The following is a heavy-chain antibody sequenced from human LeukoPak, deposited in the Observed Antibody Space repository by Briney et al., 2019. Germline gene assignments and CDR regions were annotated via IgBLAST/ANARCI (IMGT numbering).Heavy chain of an antibody. CDR3: ARDRAFDSSGYSN. CDR1: GFIFSSYG. J-gene: IGHJ4*02. D-gene: IGHD3-22*01. Sequence: KTGGSLRLSCAASGFIFSSYGMNWVRQAPGKGLEWVSYISSGSSTVYYADSVKGRFTISRDNAKNSLYLQMNSLRAEDTAVYYCARDRAFDSSGYSNWDQGTLVTVSS. CDR2: ISSGSSTV. V-gene: IGHV3-48*01.